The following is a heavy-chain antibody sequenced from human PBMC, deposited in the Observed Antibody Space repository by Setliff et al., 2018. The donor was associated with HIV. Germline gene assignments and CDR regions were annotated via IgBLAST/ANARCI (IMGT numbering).Heavy chain of an antibody. CDR1: GFTFSSFA. CDR2: IRGYDEAT. V-gene: IGHV3-23*01. Sequence: GGSLRLSCAASGFTFSSFAMTWVRQAPGKGLEWVTTIRGYDEATHYTDSVKGRFTISRDNSRDTLYLVMTSLRAEDTAVYYCAKDHSSSGWPTFDYWGQGILVTVSS. CDR3: AKDHSSSGWPTFDY. D-gene: IGHD6-19*01. J-gene: IGHJ4*02.